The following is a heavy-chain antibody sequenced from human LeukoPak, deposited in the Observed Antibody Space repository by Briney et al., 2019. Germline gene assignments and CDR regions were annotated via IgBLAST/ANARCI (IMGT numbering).Heavy chain of an antibody. V-gene: IGHV4-34*01. CDR1: GGSFSGYY. J-gene: IGHJ4*02. Sequence: SETLSLTCAVYGGSFSGYYWSWIRQPPGKGLEWIGEINHSGSTNYNPPLKSRVTISVDTSKNQFSLKLSSVAAADTAVYYCASPRRAHLYFDYWGQGTPVTVSS. CDR2: INHSGST. CDR3: ASPRRAHLYFDY.